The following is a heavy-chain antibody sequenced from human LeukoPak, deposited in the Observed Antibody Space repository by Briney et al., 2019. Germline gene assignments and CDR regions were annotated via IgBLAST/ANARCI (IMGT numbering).Heavy chain of an antibody. Sequence: SVKVSCKASGGTFSSYAISWVRQAPGQGLEWMGEIIPIFGTANYAQKFQGRVTITADESTSTAYMELSSLRSEDTAVYYCARVPPRDCSGSVHSWYYYYYMDVWGKGTTVTISS. D-gene: IGHD2-15*01. CDR3: ARVPPRDCSGSVHSWYYYYYMDV. V-gene: IGHV1-69*01. CDR2: IIPIFGTA. J-gene: IGHJ6*03. CDR1: GGTFSSYA.